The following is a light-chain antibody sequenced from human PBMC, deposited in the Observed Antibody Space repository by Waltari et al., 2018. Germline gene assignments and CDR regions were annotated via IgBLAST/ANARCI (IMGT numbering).Light chain of an antibody. J-gene: IGKJ1*01. CDR1: LGISTS. CDR3: QQYYGTPRT. Sequence: DVRMTQSPSSLAAAVGDRVTGTCRASLGISTSLAWYQQKPGKAPNLLLFAASRLESGVPARFSGSGSGTDYTLTISSLQPEDFATYYCQQYYGTPRTFGQGTKVEIK. CDR2: AAS. V-gene: IGKV1-NL1*01.